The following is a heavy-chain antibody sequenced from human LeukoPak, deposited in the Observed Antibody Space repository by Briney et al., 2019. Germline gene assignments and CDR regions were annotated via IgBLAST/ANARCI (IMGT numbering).Heavy chain of an antibody. CDR1: GFTFRSYW. Sequence: GGSLRLSCAASGFTFRSYWMSWVRQAPGKGLEWVSGITWNSGSIAYADSVKGRFTISRDNAKNSLYLQMNSLRAEDTALYYCAKGLRITMVRGGFDYWGQGTLVTVSS. CDR2: ITWNSGSI. CDR3: AKGLRITMVRGGFDY. D-gene: IGHD3-10*01. V-gene: IGHV3-9*01. J-gene: IGHJ4*02.